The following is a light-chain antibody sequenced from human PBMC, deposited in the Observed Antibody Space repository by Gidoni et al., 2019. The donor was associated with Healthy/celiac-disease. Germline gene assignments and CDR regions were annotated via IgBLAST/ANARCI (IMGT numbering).Light chain of an antibody. Sequence: DIQMTQSPSTLSASVGDSVTITCRASQSISSWLAWDQQKPGKAPKLLIYKASSLESGVPSRFSGSGSGTEFTLTISSLQPDDFATYYCQQYNSYSWTFGQGTKVEIK. CDR2: KAS. J-gene: IGKJ1*01. CDR3: QQYNSYSWT. CDR1: QSISSW. V-gene: IGKV1-5*03.